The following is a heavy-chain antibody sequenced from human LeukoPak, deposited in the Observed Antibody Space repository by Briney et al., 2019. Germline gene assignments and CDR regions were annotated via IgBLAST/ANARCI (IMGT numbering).Heavy chain of an antibody. CDR3: ARETTYGSGSYNY. CDR2: IRYDGSNK. J-gene: IGHJ4*02. Sequence: GGSLRLSCAASGFTFSSYGMHWVRQAPGKGLEWVAFIRYDGSNKYYADSVKGRFTISRDNAKNSLSLQMNSLRVEDTAVYYCARETTYGSGSYNYWGQGTLVTVSS. CDR1: GFTFSSYG. V-gene: IGHV3-30*02. D-gene: IGHD3-10*01.